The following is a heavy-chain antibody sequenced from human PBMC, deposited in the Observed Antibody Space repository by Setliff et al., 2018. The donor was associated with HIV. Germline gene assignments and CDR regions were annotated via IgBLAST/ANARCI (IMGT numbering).Heavy chain of an antibody. CDR1: GGSISSYY. CDR3: ARDMGGGYCSGGSCYSKSHWFDP. V-gene: IGHV4-4*07. J-gene: IGHJ5*02. D-gene: IGHD2-15*01. CDR2: IYTSGST. Sequence: SSETLSLTCTVSGGSISSYYWSWIRQPAGKGLEWIGRIYTSGSTNYNPSLKSRVTMSVDTSKNQFSLKLSPVTAADTAVYYCARDMGGGYCSGGSCYSKSHWFDPWGQGTLVTVS.